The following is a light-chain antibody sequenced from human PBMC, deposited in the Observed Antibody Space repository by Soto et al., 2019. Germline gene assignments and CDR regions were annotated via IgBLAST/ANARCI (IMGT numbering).Light chain of an antibody. V-gene: IGKV3-15*01. CDR3: QQYNNWPRT. Sequence: EIVMTQSPATLSVSPGERATLSCRASQSVSSNLAWYQQKPGQAPRLLIYGASTRATGVPARFSGSGSGTEFTLTISSLQSEDFAVYYCQQYNNWPRTCGQGTKVEIK. CDR1: QSVSSN. J-gene: IGKJ1*01. CDR2: GAS.